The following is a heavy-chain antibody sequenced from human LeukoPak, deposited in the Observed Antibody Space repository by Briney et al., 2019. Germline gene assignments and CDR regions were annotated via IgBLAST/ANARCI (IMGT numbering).Heavy chain of an antibody. D-gene: IGHD3-10*01. CDR1: GGSISSGSYY. V-gene: IGHV4-61*02. CDR3: AVQLRGFGEASSFYFDY. J-gene: IGHJ4*02. CDR2: IYTSGST. Sequence: SQTLSLTCTVSGGSISSGSYYWSWIRQPAGKGLEWIGRIYTSGSTNYNPSLKSRVTISVDKSKNQFSLKLSSVTAADTAVYYCAVQLRGFGEASSFYFDYWGQGTLVTVSS.